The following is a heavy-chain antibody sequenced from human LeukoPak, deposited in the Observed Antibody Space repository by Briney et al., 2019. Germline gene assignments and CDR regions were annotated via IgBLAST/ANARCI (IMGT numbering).Heavy chain of an antibody. V-gene: IGHV4-30-4*01. CDR3: ASGLDYYSSSWHRVDY. Sequence: SETLSLTCTVSGGSISSGDYYWSSIRQPSGKGLEWIGFVYYSGSTYYNPSLKSPVSISVDTSKNQFSLKLSSVTAVDTDVYYCASGLDYYSSSWHRVDYWSHGTLVTVSS. CDR1: GGSISSGDYY. CDR2: VYYSGST. J-gene: IGHJ4*01. D-gene: IGHD6-13*01.